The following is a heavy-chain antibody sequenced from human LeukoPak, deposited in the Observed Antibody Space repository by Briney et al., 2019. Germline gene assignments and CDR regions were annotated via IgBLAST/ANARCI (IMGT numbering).Heavy chain of an antibody. J-gene: IGHJ3*02. CDR3: ARSLRDAFDI. Sequence: GGSLRLSCAASGFTLSSYSMNWVRQAPGKGLEWVSSLSGTGRYIYYADLMKGRFTISRDNAKNSLYLQMNSLRAEDTAVYYCARSLRDAFDIWGQGTMVTVS. CDR2: LSGTGRYI. CDR1: GFTLSSYS. V-gene: IGHV3-21*06.